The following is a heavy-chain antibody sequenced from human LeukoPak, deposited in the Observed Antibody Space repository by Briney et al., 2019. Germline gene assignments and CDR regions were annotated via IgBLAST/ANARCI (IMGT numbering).Heavy chain of an antibody. D-gene: IGHD3-3*01. J-gene: IGHJ5*02. V-gene: IGHV3-21*01. CDR3: ATSGYFQSYNWFDP. CDR2: ISSSSSYI. Sequence: GGSLRLSCAASGFTFSSYSMNWVRQAPGKGLEWVSSISSSSSYIYYADSVKGRFTISRDNAKNSLYLQMNSLRAEDTAVYYCATSGYFQSYNWFDPWGQGTLVTVS. CDR1: GFTFSSYS.